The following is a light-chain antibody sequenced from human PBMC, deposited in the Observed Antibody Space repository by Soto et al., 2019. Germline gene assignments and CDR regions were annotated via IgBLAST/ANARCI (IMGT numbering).Light chain of an antibody. Sequence: VTITCRARQSISIWLAWYQQKPGKAPKILIYKASSLESGFPSRFSGSGSGTDFTLTISSLQPEDVATYYCQKYDSAPTFGQGTKVDIK. CDR3: QKYDSAPT. V-gene: IGKV1-5*03. CDR1: QSISIW. J-gene: IGKJ1*01. CDR2: KAS.